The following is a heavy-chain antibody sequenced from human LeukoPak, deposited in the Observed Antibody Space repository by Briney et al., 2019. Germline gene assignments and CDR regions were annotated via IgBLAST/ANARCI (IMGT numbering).Heavy chain of an antibody. D-gene: IGHD6-6*01. CDR1: GGSISDYC. J-gene: IGHJ6*02. V-gene: IGHV4-59*01. Sequence: SETLSLTCTVSGGSISDYCWSWVRQSPGKGLEWIGYISYTGSTNYNPSLKSRVTISVDTSKNQFSLRLTSVTAADTAVYYCARYIAAPPYYYYGMDVWGQGTTVTVSS. CDR3: ARYIAAPPYYYYGMDV. CDR2: ISYTGST.